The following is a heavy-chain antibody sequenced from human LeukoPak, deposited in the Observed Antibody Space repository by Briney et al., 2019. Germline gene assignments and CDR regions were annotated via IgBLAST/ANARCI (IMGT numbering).Heavy chain of an antibody. CDR1: GFSFSTYV. D-gene: IGHD3-22*01. J-gene: IGHJ6*02. CDR2: FSGSGGRT. Sequence: GGSLRLSCAASGFSFSTYVMSWVRQAPGKGLEWVSSFSGSGGRTYYADSVKGRFTISSDNSKDTLYLLMNSLRAEDAAVYYCAKALLFDSSGYYYTDYYGLDVWGRGTTVTVS. V-gene: IGHV3-23*01. CDR3: AKALLFDSSGYYYTDYYGLDV.